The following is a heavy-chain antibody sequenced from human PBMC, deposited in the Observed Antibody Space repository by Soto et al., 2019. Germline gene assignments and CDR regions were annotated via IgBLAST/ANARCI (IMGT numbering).Heavy chain of an antibody. Sequence: PSETLSLTCTVSGGSSDYYRWSWIRQPPGKGLEWIGGICDSGSTTYNLTLRSRVTILVDTYKNEFAFKLNSVTAADTAGYYCARDSTSWFPYYGIDVWGQGTTVTVSS. J-gene: IGHJ6*02. CDR2: ICDSGST. V-gene: IGHV4-59*01. CDR3: ARDSTSWFPYYGIDV. D-gene: IGHD6-13*01. CDR1: GGSSDYYR.